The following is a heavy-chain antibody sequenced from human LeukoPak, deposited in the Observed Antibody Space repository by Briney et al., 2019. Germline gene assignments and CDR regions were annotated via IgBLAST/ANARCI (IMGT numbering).Heavy chain of an antibody. V-gene: IGHV3-7*01. Sequence: GGSLRLSCAASGFTFRSYWMSWVRQAPGKGLEWVANINQGGSVKYYVGSVKGRFTISRDGAKNSLYVQMNSLRDEDTAVYYCARVGYSGWNLEYWGQGTLVTVSS. CDR1: GFTFRSYW. D-gene: IGHD5-12*01. CDR2: INQGGSVK. J-gene: IGHJ4*02. CDR3: ARVGYSGWNLEY.